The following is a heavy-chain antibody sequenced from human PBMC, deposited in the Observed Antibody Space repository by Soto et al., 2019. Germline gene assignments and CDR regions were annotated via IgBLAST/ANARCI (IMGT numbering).Heavy chain of an antibody. CDR2: ISAYNGNT. Sequence: QVHLVQSGAEVKKPGASVKVSCKASGYTFTSYGISWVRQAPGQGLEWMGWISAYNGNTNYAQKLQGRVTMTTDTSTSTAYMELRSLRSDDTAVYYCAAHSGYSSSWYENWFDPWGQGTLVTVSS. D-gene: IGHD6-13*01. CDR1: GYTFTSYG. CDR3: AAHSGYSSSWYENWFDP. J-gene: IGHJ5*02. V-gene: IGHV1-18*01.